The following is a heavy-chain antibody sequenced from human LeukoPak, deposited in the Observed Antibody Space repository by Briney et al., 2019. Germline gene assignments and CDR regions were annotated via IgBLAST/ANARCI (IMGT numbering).Heavy chain of an antibody. Sequence: SQTLSLTCTVSGGSISSGGYYWSWIRQHPGKGLEWIGYIYYSGSTNYNPSLKSRVTISVDTSKNQFSLKLSSVTAADTAVYYCARLDLSDESFDYWGQGTLVTVSS. CDR1: GGSISSGGYY. CDR3: ARLDLSDESFDY. CDR2: IYYSGST. V-gene: IGHV4-31*03. J-gene: IGHJ4*02. D-gene: IGHD3-16*02.